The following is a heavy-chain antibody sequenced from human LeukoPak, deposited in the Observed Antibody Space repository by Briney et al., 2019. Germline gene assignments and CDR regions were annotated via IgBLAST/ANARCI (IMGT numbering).Heavy chain of an antibody. V-gene: IGHV4-59*01. J-gene: IGHJ4*02. CDR1: AGSINNYY. CDR2: IYYTGST. Sequence: SETLSLTCTVSAGSINNYYWTWIRQPPGKGLEWIGFIYYTGSTNYNPSLKSRVTISLDTSKNQFSLRLSSVTAADTAVYYCARAGYSYGTGYYFDYWGQGTQVTVSS. D-gene: IGHD5-18*01. CDR3: ARAGYSYGTGYYFDY.